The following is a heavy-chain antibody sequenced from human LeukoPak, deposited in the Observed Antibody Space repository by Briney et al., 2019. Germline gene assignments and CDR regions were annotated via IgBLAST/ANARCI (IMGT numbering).Heavy chain of an antibody. CDR1: GFTFSSYG. Sequence: GGSLRLSCAASGFTFSSYGMSWVRQAPGKGLEWVSGISDSGGSTFYADSVKGRLTISRDNSKNILYLQMNSLRADDTAVYYCAKVSESNYDILTGYYTPYYFDYWGQGTLVTVSS. CDR3: AKVSESNYDILTGYYTPYYFDY. CDR2: ISDSGGST. V-gene: IGHV3-23*01. J-gene: IGHJ4*02. D-gene: IGHD3-9*01.